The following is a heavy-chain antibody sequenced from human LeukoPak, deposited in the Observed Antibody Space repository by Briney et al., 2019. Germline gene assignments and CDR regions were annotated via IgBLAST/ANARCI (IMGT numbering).Heavy chain of an antibody. J-gene: IGHJ6*02. Sequence: GGSLRLSCAASGFTFSSYEMNWVRQAPGKGLEWVSYIISSGSTIYYADSVKGRFTISRDNAKNSLYLQMNSLRAEDTAVYYCARVRGYCSGGSCYYYYGMDVWGQGTTVTVSS. CDR2: IISSGSTI. CDR3: ARVRGYCSGGSCYYYYGMDV. D-gene: IGHD2-15*01. CDR1: GFTFSSYE. V-gene: IGHV3-48*03.